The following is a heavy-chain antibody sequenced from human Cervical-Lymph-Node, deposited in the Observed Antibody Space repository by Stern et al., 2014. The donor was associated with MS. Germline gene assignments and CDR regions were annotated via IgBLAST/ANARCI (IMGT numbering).Heavy chain of an antibody. CDR2: IYPGDSDN. D-gene: IGHD1-26*01. J-gene: IGHJ4*02. CDR3: ARLYSGSYSFDY. CDR1: GYTFTNYW. V-gene: IGHV5-51*03. Sequence: VQLVQSGAEVKKPGESLKISCKGSGYTFTNYWIGWVRQMPGKGLECMGIIYPGDSDNRYRPAFQGQVTISADTYISTAYLQWSSLKASDTAMYYCARLYSGSYSFDYWGQGTLVTVSS.